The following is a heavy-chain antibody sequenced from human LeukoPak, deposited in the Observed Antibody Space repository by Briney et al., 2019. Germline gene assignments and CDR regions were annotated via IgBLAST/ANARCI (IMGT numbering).Heavy chain of an antibody. J-gene: IGHJ4*02. D-gene: IGHD4-17*01. Sequence: ASVNVSFKASGGTFTIYAISWVRPAPGQGLEWMGRIIPILGIANYAQKLQGRVTMTTDTSTSTAYMELSSLRSEDTAVYYCARDRYGDPPFDYWGQGTLVTVSS. CDR2: IIPILGIA. CDR1: GGTFTIYA. V-gene: IGHV1-69*04. CDR3: ARDRYGDPPFDY.